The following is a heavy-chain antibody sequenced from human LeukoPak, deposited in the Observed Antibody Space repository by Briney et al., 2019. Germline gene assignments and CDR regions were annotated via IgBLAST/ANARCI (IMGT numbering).Heavy chain of an antibody. Sequence: ASVKVSCKASGYTFTSYAMHWVRQAPGQRLEWMGWINAGNGNTKYSQKFQGRVTINRDTSASTAYMELSSLRSEDTAVYYCARVRSGSYLFDYWGQGTLVTVSS. CDR2: INAGNGNT. V-gene: IGHV1-3*01. CDR3: ARVRSGSYLFDY. CDR1: GYTFTSYA. J-gene: IGHJ4*02. D-gene: IGHD1-26*01.